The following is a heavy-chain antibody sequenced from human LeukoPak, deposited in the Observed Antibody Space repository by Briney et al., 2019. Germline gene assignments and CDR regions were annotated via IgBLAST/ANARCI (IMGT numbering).Heavy chain of an antibody. V-gene: IGHV3-74*01. CDR1: GFTFNKHW. J-gene: IGHJ3*02. CDR2: INSDGSDT. D-gene: IGHD2-2*01. CDR3: TQERVSNTRNAFDI. Sequence: PGWSLRLSCAASGFTFNKHWMHWVRQAPGKGLVWVSRINSDGSDTNYADSVKGRFTISRDNAKNTLYLQMSSLRVEDTAVYYCTQERVSNTRNAFDIWGQGTMVTVSS.